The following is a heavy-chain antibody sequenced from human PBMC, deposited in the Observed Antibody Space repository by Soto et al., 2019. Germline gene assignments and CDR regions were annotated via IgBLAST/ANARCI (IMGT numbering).Heavy chain of an antibody. Sequence: GASVKVSCKASGYTFTSYGISWVRQAPGQGLEWMGWISAYNGNTNYAQKLQGRVTMTTDTSTSTAYMELRSLRSDDTAVYYCANNVDTDTGPPDNWFDPWGQGTLVTVSS. CDR3: ANNVDTDTGPPDNWFDP. CDR2: ISAYNGNT. J-gene: IGHJ5*02. D-gene: IGHD5-18*01. V-gene: IGHV1-18*04. CDR1: GYTFTSYG.